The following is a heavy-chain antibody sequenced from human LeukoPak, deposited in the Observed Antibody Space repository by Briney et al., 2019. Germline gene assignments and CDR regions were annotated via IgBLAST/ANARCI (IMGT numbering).Heavy chain of an antibody. D-gene: IGHD6-19*01. V-gene: IGHV4-59*01. Sequence: SETLSLTCTVSGGSLNSYYWNWIRQSPGKGLDWIGYVFYTGSTNYNPSLKSRVTISADTSKNLFSLKLKSVTAADTAIYYCAKGGHSSGWFNWFDPWGQGALVIVSS. CDR1: GGSLNSYY. CDR2: VFYTGST. CDR3: AKGGHSSGWFNWFDP. J-gene: IGHJ5*02.